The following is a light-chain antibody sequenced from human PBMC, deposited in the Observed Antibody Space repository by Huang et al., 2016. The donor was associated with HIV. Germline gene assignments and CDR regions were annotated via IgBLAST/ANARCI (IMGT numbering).Light chain of an antibody. CDR3: QQYSNDPRA. CDR2: GAS. J-gene: IGKJ1*01. CDR1: QGIRNF. Sequence: DIQMTQPPSSLSASVGDRVTITCRASQGIRNFAAWYQQKPGKPPKFLIYGASTLESGVPSRFSGGGSETEFTLTIRSLQTEDVATYYCQQYSNDPRAFGQGTRVDIK. V-gene: IGKV1-27*01.